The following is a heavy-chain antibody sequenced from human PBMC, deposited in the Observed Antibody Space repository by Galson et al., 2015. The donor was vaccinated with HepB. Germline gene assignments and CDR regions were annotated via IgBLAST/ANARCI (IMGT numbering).Heavy chain of an antibody. J-gene: IGHJ3*02. D-gene: IGHD3-22*01. CDR3: ARETLVWDSSGYYPYAFDI. CDR2: ISYDGSNK. V-gene: IGHV3-30*19. CDR1: GFTFSSYG. Sequence: SLRLSCAASGFTFSSYGMHWVRQAPGKGLEWVAVISYDGSNKYYADSVKGRFTISRDNSKNTLYLQMNSLRAEDTAVYYCARETLVWDSSGYYPYAFDIWGQGTMVTVSS.